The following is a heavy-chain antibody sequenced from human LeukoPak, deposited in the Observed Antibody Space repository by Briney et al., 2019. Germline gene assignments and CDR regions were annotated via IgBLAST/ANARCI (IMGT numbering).Heavy chain of an antibody. D-gene: IGHD3-22*01. CDR2: ISGSGGST. CDR3: SGYYYDSSGYGPPYYMDV. V-gene: IGHV3-23*01. J-gene: IGHJ6*03. CDR1: GFTFSSYG. Sequence: GGTLRLSCAASGFTFSSYGMSWVRQAPGKGLEWVSAISGSGGSTYYADSVKGRFTISRDNSKNTLYLQMNSLRAEDTAVYYCSGYYYDSSGYGPPYYMDVWGKGTTVTVSS.